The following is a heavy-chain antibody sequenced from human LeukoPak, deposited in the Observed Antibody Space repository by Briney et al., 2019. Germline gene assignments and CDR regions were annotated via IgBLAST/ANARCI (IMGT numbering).Heavy chain of an antibody. D-gene: IGHD3-3*01. Sequence: GGSLRLSCAASGFTFSSYGMHWVRQAPGKGLEWVAVISYEGSNKYYADSVKGRFTISRDNSKNTLYLQMNSLRAEDTAVYYCAKMGPLGRRIFGVVPSWGQGTLVTVSS. CDR2: ISYEGSNK. J-gene: IGHJ4*02. CDR1: GFTFSSYG. V-gene: IGHV3-30*18. CDR3: AKMGPLGRRIFGVVPS.